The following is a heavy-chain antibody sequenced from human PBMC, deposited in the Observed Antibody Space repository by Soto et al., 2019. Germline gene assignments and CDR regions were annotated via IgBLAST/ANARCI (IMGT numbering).Heavy chain of an antibody. J-gene: IGHJ4*02. CDR3: VRGPRVSSTGTGAH. D-gene: IGHD1-1*01. V-gene: IGHV3-74*01. CDR2: ISDDGSTA. Sequence: QSGGSLRLSCAVSGFTFSAYWMHWVRQVPGKGLTWVSRISDDGSTATYADSVKGRFVISRDNAKNSLYLEMNTLRVDDSGLYYCVRGPRVSSTGTGAHWGRGTLVTVSS. CDR1: GFTFSAYW.